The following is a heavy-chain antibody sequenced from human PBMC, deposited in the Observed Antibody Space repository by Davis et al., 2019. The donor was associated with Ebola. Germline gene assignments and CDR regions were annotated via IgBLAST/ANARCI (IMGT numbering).Heavy chain of an antibody. D-gene: IGHD5-18*01. CDR2: IHYSGST. J-gene: IGHJ4*02. Sequence: PSETLSLTCTVSGGSISSSSYYWGWIRQPPGKGLEWIGSIHYSGSTYYSPSLKSRVTISVDTSKNQFSLKLNSVTAADTAAYYCASDHTAMERFDYWGQGTLVTVSS. CDR1: GGSISSSSYY. CDR3: ASDHTAMERFDY. V-gene: IGHV4-39*01.